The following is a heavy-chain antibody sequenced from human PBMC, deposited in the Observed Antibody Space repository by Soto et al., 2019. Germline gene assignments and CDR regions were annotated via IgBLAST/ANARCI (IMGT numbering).Heavy chain of an antibody. CDR1: GFIFSNFL. CDR3: VRDVQFQSFDY. J-gene: IGHJ4*02. CDR2: IDSDGSRT. D-gene: IGHD4-4*01. V-gene: IGHV3-74*01. Sequence: EVQLVESGGGLVQPGASLRLSCAASGFIFSNFLMHWVRQAPGEGLVWLARIDSDGSRTRYADSVKGRFTISRDNAKNTLYLQMNSLRAEDTAVYYCVRDVQFQSFDYWGQGTLVTVSS.